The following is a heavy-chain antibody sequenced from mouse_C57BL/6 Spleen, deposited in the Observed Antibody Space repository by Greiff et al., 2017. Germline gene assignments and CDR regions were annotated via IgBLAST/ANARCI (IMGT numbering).Heavy chain of an antibody. Sequence: EVQLQQSGTVLARPGASVKMSCKTSGYTFTSYWMHWVKQRPGQGLEWIGAIYPGNSDTSYNQKFKGKAKLTAVTSASTAYMELSSLTNEDSAVYYGTRKEISDYFDYWGQGTTLTVSS. D-gene: IGHD1-3*01. J-gene: IGHJ2*01. CDR3: TRKEISDYFDY. CDR1: GYTFTSYW. CDR2: IYPGNSDT. V-gene: IGHV1-5*01.